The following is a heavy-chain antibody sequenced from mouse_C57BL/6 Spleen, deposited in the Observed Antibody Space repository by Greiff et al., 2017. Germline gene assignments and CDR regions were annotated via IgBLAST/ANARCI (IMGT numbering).Heavy chain of an antibody. CDR2: SRNKANDYTT. J-gene: IGHJ4*01. CDR1: GFTFSDFY. Sequence: DVMLVESGGGLVQSGRSLRLSCATSGFTFSDFYMGWVRQAPGKGLEWIAASRNKANDYTTEYSASVKGRFIVSRDTSQSILYLQMNALRAEDTAIYYCARDDGFYYAMDYWGQGTSVTVSS. CDR3: ARDDGFYYAMDY. V-gene: IGHV7-1*01.